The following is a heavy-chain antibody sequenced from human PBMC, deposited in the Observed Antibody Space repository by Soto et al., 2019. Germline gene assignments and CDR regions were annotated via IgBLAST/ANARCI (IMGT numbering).Heavy chain of an antibody. Sequence: SETLSLTCTVSGGSISSYYWSWIRQPAGKGLEWIGRIYTSGSTNYNPSLKSRVTMSVDTSKNQFSLKLSSVTAADTAVYYCARDPGYCSSGSCYYVNWFDPWGQGTRVTVSS. CDR3: ARDPGYCSSGSCYYVNWFDP. CDR1: GGSISSYY. CDR2: IYTSGST. J-gene: IGHJ5*02. D-gene: IGHD2-15*01. V-gene: IGHV4-4*07.